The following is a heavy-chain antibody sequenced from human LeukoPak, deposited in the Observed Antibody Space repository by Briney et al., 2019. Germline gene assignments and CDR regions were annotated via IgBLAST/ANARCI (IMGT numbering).Heavy chain of an antibody. J-gene: IGHJ6*02. CDR1: GFAISTYS. D-gene: IGHD6-6*01. CDR2: ISSSGKYV. CDR3: ARDRYGSSVGGMDV. V-gene: IGHV3-21*06. Sequence: GGSLRLSCSGSGFAISTYSMNWVRQAPGKGLQWVSSISSSGKYVYYEDSVKGRFTLSRDDAKNELFLQMNSLRPEGTAVYYCARDRYGSSVGGMDVWGQGTTVTVSS.